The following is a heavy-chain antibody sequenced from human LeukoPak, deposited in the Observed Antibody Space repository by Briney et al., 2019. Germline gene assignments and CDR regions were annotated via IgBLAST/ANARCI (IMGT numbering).Heavy chain of an antibody. J-gene: IGHJ4*02. Sequence: GASVKASCKASGYTFTSYDINWVRQATGQGPEWIGWMNPNSGNTGYAQKFQGRVTMTRNTSISTAYMELSSLRSEDTAVYYCTRAYYNGWIPFHDYWGQGTLVTVSS. D-gene: IGHD3-10*01. CDR2: MNPNSGNT. V-gene: IGHV1-8*01. CDR1: GYTFTSYD. CDR3: TRAYYNGWIPFHDY.